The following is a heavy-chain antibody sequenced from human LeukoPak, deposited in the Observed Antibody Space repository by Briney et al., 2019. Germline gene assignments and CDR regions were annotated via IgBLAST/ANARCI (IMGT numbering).Heavy chain of an antibody. CDR2: IYYSGST. D-gene: IGHD1-26*01. CDR1: GGSISSYY. V-gene: IGHV4-59*08. Sequence: SETLSLTCTVSGGSISSYYWSWIRKPPGKGLEWIGYIYYSGSTNYNPSLKSRVTISVDTSKNQFSLKLSSVTAADTAVYYCARVEYSGSYLEYYYGMDVWGQGTTVTVSS. CDR3: ARVEYSGSYLEYYYGMDV. J-gene: IGHJ6*02.